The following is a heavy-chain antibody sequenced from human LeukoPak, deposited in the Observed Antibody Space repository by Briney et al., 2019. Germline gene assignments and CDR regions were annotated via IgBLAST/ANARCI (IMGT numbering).Heavy chain of an antibody. CDR1: GDSVSSNSAA. V-gene: IGHV6-1*01. Sequence: QTLSLTCVISGDSVSSNSAAWNWIRQSPSRGLEWLGRTYYRSKWYYDYSVAVKSRVTINPDTSKNQFSLQLSSVTPEDTAVYYCVRDPVGGSTIFDCWGQGTLVTVSS. J-gene: IGHJ4*02. D-gene: IGHD1-26*01. CDR2: TYYRSKWYY. CDR3: VRDPVGGSTIFDC.